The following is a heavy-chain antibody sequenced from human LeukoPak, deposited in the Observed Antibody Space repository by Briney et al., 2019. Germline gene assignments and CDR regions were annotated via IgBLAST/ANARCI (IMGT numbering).Heavy chain of an antibody. D-gene: IGHD6-13*01. J-gene: IGHJ4*02. CDR3: AREVIAAAGLPLYYFDY. CDR2: ISACNGNT. V-gene: IGHV1-18*04. CDR1: GYTFTGYY. Sequence: ASVKVSCKASGYTFTGYYMHWVRQAPGQGLEWMGWISACNGNTNYAQKLQGRVTMTTDTSTSTAYMELRSLRSDDTAVYYCAREVIAAAGLPLYYFDYWGQGTLVTVSS.